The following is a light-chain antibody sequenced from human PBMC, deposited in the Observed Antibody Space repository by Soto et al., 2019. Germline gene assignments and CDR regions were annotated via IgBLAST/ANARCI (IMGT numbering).Light chain of an antibody. Sequence: EIVLTQSPGTLSLSPGERATLSCRASQSVSSSYVAWYQQKPGQAPRLLIYGASSRATGIPDRFSGSGSGTDFTLTISRLEPEDFAVYYCQQYGSSTWTFGQGTKVESK. CDR1: QSVSSSY. J-gene: IGKJ1*01. CDR2: GAS. V-gene: IGKV3-20*01. CDR3: QQYGSSTWT.